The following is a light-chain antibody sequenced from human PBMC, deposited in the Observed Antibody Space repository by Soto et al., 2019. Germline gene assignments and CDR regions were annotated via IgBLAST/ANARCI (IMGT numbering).Light chain of an antibody. CDR3: SSYRSTGSLV. CDR2: YVS. V-gene: IGLV2-14*01. J-gene: IGLJ2*01. CDR1: SSDIGDYKY. Sequence: QSVLTQPASVSGSPGQSITISCTGTSSDIGDYKYVSWYQQHPGKAPKIMIYYVSHRPSGVSDRFSGSKSGNTASLTISGLQAEDEADYYCSSYRSTGSLVFGGGTKLTVL.